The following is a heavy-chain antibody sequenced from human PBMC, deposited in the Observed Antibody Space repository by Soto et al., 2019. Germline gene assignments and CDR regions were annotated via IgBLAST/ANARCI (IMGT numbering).Heavy chain of an antibody. V-gene: IGHV1-8*01. Sequence: QVQLVQSGAEVKKPGASVKVSCKASGYTFTSYDINWVRQATGQGLEWMGWMNPNSGNTGYAQKFQGRVTMTRNTSRITAYMELSSLRSEDTAVYYCARAPLWYYYYDGMVVWGPVTTVTFSS. J-gene: IGHJ6*02. CDR1: GYTFTSYD. CDR2: MNPNSGNT. D-gene: IGHD3-16*01. CDR3: ARAPLWYYYYDGMVV.